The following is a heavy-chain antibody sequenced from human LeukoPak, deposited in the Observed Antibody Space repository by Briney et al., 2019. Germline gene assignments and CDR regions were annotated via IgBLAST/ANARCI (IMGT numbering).Heavy chain of an antibody. CDR1: GFSFSTSRVG. CDR3: AHTTNYNDTSGWYFDL. CDR2: IYWDDDK. V-gene: IGHV2-5*02. Sequence: SGPTLVKPAQTLTVTCTFSGFSFSTSRVGVAWIRQPPGKALELLALIYWDDDKRYSSSLKSRLTVTKDTSKNQVDLTMTSMDPEDTATYYCAHTTNYNDTSGWYFDLWGRGTLVTVSS. D-gene: IGHD4/OR15-4a*01. J-gene: IGHJ2*01.